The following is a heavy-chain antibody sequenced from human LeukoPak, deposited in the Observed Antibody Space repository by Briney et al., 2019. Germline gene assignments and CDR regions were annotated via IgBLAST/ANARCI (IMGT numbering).Heavy chain of an antibody. CDR1: GFTFSSYG. CDR3: AKDQGNNGWYILDY. D-gene: IGHD6-19*01. V-gene: IGHV3-23*01. J-gene: IGHJ4*02. CDR2: ISHTGETT. Sequence: GGSLRLSCAASGFTFSSYGMSWVRQAPGKGLEWVSGISHTGETTNYADSVKGRFTISRDNAKNSLYLQMNSLRAEDMALYYFAKDQGNNGWYILDYWGQGTLVTVSS.